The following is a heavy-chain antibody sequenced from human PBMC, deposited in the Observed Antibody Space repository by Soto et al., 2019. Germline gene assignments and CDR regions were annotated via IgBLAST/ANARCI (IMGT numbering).Heavy chain of an antibody. CDR1: GYTFTGYY. D-gene: IGHD3-10*01. CDR3: ARESTMVRGVPYMDV. Sequence: ASVKVSCKASGYTFTGYYMHWVRQAPGQGLEWMGWINPNSGGTNYAQKFQGWVTMTRDTSISTAYMELSRLGSDDTAVYYCARESTMVRGVPYMDVWGKGTTVTVSS. J-gene: IGHJ6*03. V-gene: IGHV1-2*04. CDR2: INPNSGGT.